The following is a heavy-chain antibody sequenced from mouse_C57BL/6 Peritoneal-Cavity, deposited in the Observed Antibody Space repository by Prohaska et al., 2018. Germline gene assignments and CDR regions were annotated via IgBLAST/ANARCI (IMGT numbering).Heavy chain of an antibody. CDR1: GFTFSGFW. V-gene: IGHV11-2*01. J-gene: IGHJ1*03. CDR3: MRYGNYWYFDV. Sequence: EVQLLETGGGLVQPGRSRGLSCEGSGFTFSGFWMSWVRQTPGKTLEWIGDINSDGSAINYAPSIKDRVTIFRDNDKSTLYLQMSNVRSEDTATYFCMRYGNYWYFDVWGTGTTVTVSS. D-gene: IGHD2-1*01. CDR2: INSDGSAI.